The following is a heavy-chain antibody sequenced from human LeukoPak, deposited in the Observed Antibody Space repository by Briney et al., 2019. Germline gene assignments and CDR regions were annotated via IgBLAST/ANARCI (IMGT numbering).Heavy chain of an antibody. CDR1: GFTFSSYG. CDR2: ISYDGSNK. Sequence: PGRSLILSCAASGFTFSSYGMHWVRQAPGKGLEWVAVISYDGSNKYYADSVKGRFTISRDNSKNTLYLQMNSLRAEDTAVYYCAKVRAGVVVPAAWDLDYWGQGTLVTVSS. CDR3: AKVRAGVVVPAAWDLDY. D-gene: IGHD2-2*01. V-gene: IGHV3-30*18. J-gene: IGHJ4*02.